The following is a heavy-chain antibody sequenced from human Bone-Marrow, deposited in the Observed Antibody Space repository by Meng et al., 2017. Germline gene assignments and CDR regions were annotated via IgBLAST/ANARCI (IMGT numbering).Heavy chain of an antibody. J-gene: IGHJ4*02. D-gene: IGHD3-10*01. Sequence: ASVKVSCKPSGYNFPDYWLHWVRRAPGQGLEWMGRIDPKSGDTHYAQRFQGRVTMTGDTSISTAYMELSRLRSDDTAVYYCARALGRGGSGSYYNVYWGQGTLVTVSS. CDR1: GYNFPDYW. CDR3: ARALGRGGSGSYYNVY. V-gene: IGHV1-2*06. CDR2: IDPKSGDT.